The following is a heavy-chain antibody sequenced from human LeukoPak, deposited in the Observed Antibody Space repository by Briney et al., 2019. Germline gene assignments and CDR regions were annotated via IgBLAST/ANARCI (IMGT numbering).Heavy chain of an antibody. D-gene: IGHD6-13*01. V-gene: IGHV5-51*01. Sequence: GESLKISCKGSGYSFTSYWIGWVRQMPGKGLEWMGIIYPGDSDTRYSPSFQGQVTISVDKSISTAYLQWSSLKASDTAMYYCARQGICSSSWYVYFEYWGQGTLVTVSS. CDR1: GYSFTSYW. CDR2: IYPGDSDT. J-gene: IGHJ4*02. CDR3: ARQGICSSSWYVYFEY.